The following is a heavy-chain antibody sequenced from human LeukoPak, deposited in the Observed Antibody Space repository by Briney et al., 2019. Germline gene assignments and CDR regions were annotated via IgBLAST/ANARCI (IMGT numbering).Heavy chain of an antibody. D-gene: IGHD3-10*01. CDR3: ARVGLGASLDAFDI. CDR2: ISSSGSTI. V-gene: IGHV3-48*03. CDR1: GFTFSSYE. Sequence: PGGSLRLSCAASGFTFSSYEMNWVRQAPGKGLEWVSYISSSGSTIYYADSVKGRFTISRDNAKNSLCLQMNSLRAEDTAVYYCARVGLGASLDAFDIWGQGTMVTVSS. J-gene: IGHJ3*02.